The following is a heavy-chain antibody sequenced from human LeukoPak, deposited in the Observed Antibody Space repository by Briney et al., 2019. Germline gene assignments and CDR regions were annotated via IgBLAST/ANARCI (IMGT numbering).Heavy chain of an antibody. V-gene: IGHV1-8*01. CDR1: GYTFTSYD. CDR3: AREGGGHYYYYYMDV. Sequence: ASVKVSCKASGYTFTSYDINWVRQATGQGLEWMGWMNPNSGNTGYAQKFQGRVTMTRDMSTSTVYMELSSLRSEDTAVYYCAREGGGHYYYYYMDVWGKGTTVTVSS. D-gene: IGHD2-15*01. CDR2: MNPNSGNT. J-gene: IGHJ6*03.